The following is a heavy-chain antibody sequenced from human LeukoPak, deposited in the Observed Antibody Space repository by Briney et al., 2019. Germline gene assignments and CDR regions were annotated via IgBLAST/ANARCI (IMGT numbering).Heavy chain of an antibody. Sequence: GGSLRLSCAASGFTFSSHWMHYIRQAPGKGLVWVSLISSDGSITTYADSVKGRFTISRDNAKNTLYLQMNSLRAEDTAVYYCARDNRNYMFDYWGQGILVTASS. CDR3: ARDNRNYMFDY. CDR2: ISSDGSIT. V-gene: IGHV3-74*01. D-gene: IGHD5-24*01. CDR1: GFTFSSHW. J-gene: IGHJ4*02.